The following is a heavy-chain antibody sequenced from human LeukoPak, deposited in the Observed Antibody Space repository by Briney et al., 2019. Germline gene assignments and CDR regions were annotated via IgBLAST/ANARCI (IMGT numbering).Heavy chain of an antibody. CDR2: IYYSGST. Sequence: PSETLSLTCTVSGGSISISSYYWGWIRQPPGKGLEWIGSIYYSGSTYYNPSLKSRVTISVDTSKNQFSLKLSSVTAADTAVYYCARLFWSGSHYYYYYYMDVWGKGTTVTVSS. D-gene: IGHD3-3*01. V-gene: IGHV4-39*01. CDR1: GGSISISSYY. CDR3: ARLFWSGSHYYYYYYMDV. J-gene: IGHJ6*03.